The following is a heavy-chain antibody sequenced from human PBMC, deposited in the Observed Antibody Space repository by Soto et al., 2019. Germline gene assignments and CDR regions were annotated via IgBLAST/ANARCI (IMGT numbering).Heavy chain of an antibody. D-gene: IGHD3-22*01. Sequence: GSSVQVSCKASGYTFTSYGISWVRQAPGQGLEWMGWISAYNGNTNYAQELQGRVTMTTDTSTSTAYMELRSLRSDDTAVYYCARVVYYYDSSGPIRYYYYYGMDVWGQGTTVTVSS. CDR2: ISAYNGNT. CDR1: GYTFTSYG. V-gene: IGHV1-18*04. CDR3: ARVVYYYDSSGPIRYYYYYGMDV. J-gene: IGHJ6*02.